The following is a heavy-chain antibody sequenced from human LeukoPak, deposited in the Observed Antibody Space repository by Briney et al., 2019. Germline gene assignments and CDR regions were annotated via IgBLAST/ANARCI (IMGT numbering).Heavy chain of an antibody. CDR3: ARATVTSPTAVDY. CDR2: INSDGSST. Sequence: GGSLRLSCAASGFTFSSYWMHWVRHAPGKGLVWVSHINSDGSSTSYADSVKGRFTISRDNAKNTLYLQMNSLRAEDTAVYYCARATVTSPTAVDYWGQGTLVTVSS. D-gene: IGHD4-17*01. V-gene: IGHV3-74*01. CDR1: GFTFSSYW. J-gene: IGHJ4*02.